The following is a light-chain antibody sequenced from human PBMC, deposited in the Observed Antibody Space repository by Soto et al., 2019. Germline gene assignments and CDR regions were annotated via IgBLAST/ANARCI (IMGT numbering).Light chain of an antibody. Sequence: QSVLTQPASVSGSPGQSITISCTGTSSDVGRYNFVSWYQQHPGKAPKLMIYDVSNRPSGVSNRFSGSKSDNTASLTISWLQAEDEADHYCSSYTSSTTDVFGTGTKVTVL. CDR2: DVS. J-gene: IGLJ1*01. CDR1: SSDVGRYNF. CDR3: SSYTSSTTDV. V-gene: IGLV2-14*01.